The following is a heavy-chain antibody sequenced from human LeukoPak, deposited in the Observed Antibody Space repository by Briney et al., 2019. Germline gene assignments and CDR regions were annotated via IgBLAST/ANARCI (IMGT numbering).Heavy chain of an antibody. V-gene: IGHV4-39*01. CDR3: ARHSAAAAGSLDY. J-gene: IGHJ4*02. D-gene: IGHD6-13*01. CDR1: GGSISSSSYY. Sequence: PSETLSLTCTVSGGSISSSSYYWGWIRQPPGKGLEWIGSIYYSGSTYYNPSLKSRVTISVDTSKNQFSLKLSSVTAADTAVYYCARHSAAAAGSLDYWGQGTLVTVSS. CDR2: IYYSGST.